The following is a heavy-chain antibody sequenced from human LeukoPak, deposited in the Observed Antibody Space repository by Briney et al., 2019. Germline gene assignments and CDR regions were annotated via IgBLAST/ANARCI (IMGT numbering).Heavy chain of an antibody. J-gene: IGHJ3*02. CDR3: ARRPVLRFLGSDAFDI. CDR2: INPSGGST. CDR1: GYTFTSYY. V-gene: IGHV1-46*01. Sequence: GASVKVSCKASGYTFTSYYMHWVRQAPGQGLEWMGIINPSGGSTSYAQKFQGRVTMTRDTSKNQFSLKLSSVTAADTAVYYCARRPVLRFLGSDAFDIRGQGTMVTVSS. D-gene: IGHD3-3*01.